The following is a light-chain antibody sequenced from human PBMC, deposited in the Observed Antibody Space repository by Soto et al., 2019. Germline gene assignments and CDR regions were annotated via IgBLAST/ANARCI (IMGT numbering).Light chain of an antibody. CDR2: DAA. CDR3: NSYTSSSTYV. J-gene: IGLJ1*01. CDR1: SSDVGGYNY. Sequence: QSVLTQPASVSGSPGQSITISCTGTSSDVGGYNYVSWYQHHPGKAPKLMIYDAANRPSGVSNRFSGSKSGNTASLTISGLQAEDEADYYCNSYTSSSTYVFGTGTKVTVL. V-gene: IGLV2-14*03.